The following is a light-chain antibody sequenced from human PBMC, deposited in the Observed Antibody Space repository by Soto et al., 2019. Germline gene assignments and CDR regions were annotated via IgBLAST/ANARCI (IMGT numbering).Light chain of an antibody. CDR3: SSYTSFSTYV. J-gene: IGLJ1*01. CDR2: EVS. CDR1: SSDVGGYNY. Sequence: QSALTQPASVSGSPGQSTTISCTGTSSDVGGYNYVSWYQQHPGKAPKLMIYEVSNRPSGVSNRFSGSKSDNTASLTISGLQAEDEADYYCSSYTSFSTYVFGTGTKVTVL. V-gene: IGLV2-14*01.